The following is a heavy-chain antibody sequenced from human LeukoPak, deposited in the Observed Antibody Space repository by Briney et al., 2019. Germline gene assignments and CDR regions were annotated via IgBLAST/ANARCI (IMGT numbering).Heavy chain of an antibody. D-gene: IGHD2-21*01. CDR3: AGQESGCCFFDH. CDR1: GVSISSYY. CDR2: IYYSGST. Sequence: SETLSLTCTVSGVSISSYYWSWIRQPPGKGLQWIGYIYYSGSTNYNPSLQNRVTIILEKSKNQLSLRLTSMPTANTAVYYCAGQESGCCFFDHWGQGTLVTVSS. J-gene: IGHJ4*02. V-gene: IGHV4-59*01.